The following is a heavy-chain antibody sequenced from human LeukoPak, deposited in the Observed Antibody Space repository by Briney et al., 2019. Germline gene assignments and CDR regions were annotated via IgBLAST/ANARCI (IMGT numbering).Heavy chain of an antibody. D-gene: IGHD3/OR15-3a*01. V-gene: IGHV4-34*01. CDR1: GGSFSDYD. CDR2: INHSGGT. CDR3: ARQTGSGLFILP. J-gene: IGHJ4*02. Sequence: MPSETLSLTCAVYGGSFSDYDWTWIRQFPGKGLEWIGEINHSGGTNYNPSLKSRVNISEDTSKNQFSLRLTSVTAADTAVYYCARQTGSGLFILPGGQGTLVTVSS.